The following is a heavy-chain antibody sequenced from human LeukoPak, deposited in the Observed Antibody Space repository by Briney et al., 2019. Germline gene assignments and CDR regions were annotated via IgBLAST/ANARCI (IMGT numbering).Heavy chain of an antibody. CDR1: GGSISSGGYY. J-gene: IGHJ5*02. Sequence: SQTLSLTCTVSGGSISSGGYYWSWIRQHPGKGLEWIGYIYYIGSTYYNPSLKSRVTISVETSKNQFSLKLSSVTAADTAVYYCARDPGGSYSDWFDPWGQGTLVTVSS. D-gene: IGHD1-26*01. CDR2: IYYIGST. CDR3: ARDPGGSYSDWFDP. V-gene: IGHV4-31*03.